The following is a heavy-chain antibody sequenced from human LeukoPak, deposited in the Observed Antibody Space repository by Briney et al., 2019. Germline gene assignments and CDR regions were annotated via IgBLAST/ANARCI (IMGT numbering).Heavy chain of an antibody. Sequence: SETLSLTCTVSGVSVSGGSYYWGWIRQPPGKGLEWIGNINYSGRNYYNSALKSRVTISVDTSKNQFSLNLNSVTAADTAVYYCVTAVEGGIPNFDCWGQGTLVTVSS. D-gene: IGHD2-15*01. CDR2: INYSGRN. CDR1: GVSVSGGSYY. J-gene: IGHJ4*02. V-gene: IGHV4-39*07. CDR3: VTAVEGGIPNFDC.